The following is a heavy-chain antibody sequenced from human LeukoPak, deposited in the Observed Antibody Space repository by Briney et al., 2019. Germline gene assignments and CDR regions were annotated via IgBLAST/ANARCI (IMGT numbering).Heavy chain of an antibody. CDR1: GGTFSSYA. CDR3: ARDRGDCSGGSCYRYYYYMDV. D-gene: IGHD2-15*01. Sequence: SVKVSCKASGGTFSSYAISWVRQAPGQGLEWMGRIIPIFGTANYAQKFQGRVTITTDESTGTAYMELSSLRSEDTAVYYCARDRGDCSGGSCYRYYYYMDVWGKGTTVTVSS. CDR2: IIPIFGTA. V-gene: IGHV1-69*05. J-gene: IGHJ6*03.